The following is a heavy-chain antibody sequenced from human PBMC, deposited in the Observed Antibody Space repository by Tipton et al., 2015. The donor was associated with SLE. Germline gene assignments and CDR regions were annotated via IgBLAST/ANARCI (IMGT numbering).Heavy chain of an antibody. J-gene: IGHJ6*02. CDR3: ARDRIPVYSGSYLAGFYYGMDV. CDR1: GGSFSDYY. Sequence: TLSLTCAVYGGSFSDYYWSWIRQPPGKGLEWIGEINHSGSTNYNPSLKSRVTISVDTSKNQFSLKLNSVTAADTAVYYCARDRIPVYSGSYLAGFYYGMDVWGQGTAVTVSS. D-gene: IGHD1-26*01. V-gene: IGHV4-34*01. CDR2: INHSGST.